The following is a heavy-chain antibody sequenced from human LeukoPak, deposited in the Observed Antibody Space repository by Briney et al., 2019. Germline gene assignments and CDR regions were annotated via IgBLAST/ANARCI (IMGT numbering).Heavy chain of an antibody. J-gene: IGHJ4*02. CDR2: IYTSGST. V-gene: IGHV4-61*02. CDR3: AGYTENFDY. Sequence: SETLSLTCTVSGASISSGSYYWSWIRQPAGKGLEWIGRIYTSGSTNYNPSLKSRVTISVDTSKNQFSLKLSSVTAADTAVDYCAGYTENFDYWGQGTLVTVSS. D-gene: IGHD6-13*01. CDR1: GASISSGSYY.